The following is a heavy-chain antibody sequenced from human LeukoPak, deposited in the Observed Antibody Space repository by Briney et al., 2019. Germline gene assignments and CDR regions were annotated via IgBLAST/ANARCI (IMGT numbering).Heavy chain of an antibody. D-gene: IGHD6-13*01. Sequence: GGSLRLSCAASGFSFSSHAMHWVRQAPGKGLEWVALISYDGSNTYYAGSVKGRLTISRDNSKNTLYLQMHSLRTEDTAVYYCARPQYSTSWYEGIDYWGQGNLVTVSS. J-gene: IGHJ4*02. CDR1: GFSFSSHA. V-gene: IGHV3-30-3*01. CDR3: ARPQYSTSWYEGIDY. CDR2: ISYDGSNT.